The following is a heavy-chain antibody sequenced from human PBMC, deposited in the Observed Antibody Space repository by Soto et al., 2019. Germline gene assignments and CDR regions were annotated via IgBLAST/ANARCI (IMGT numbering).Heavy chain of an antibody. D-gene: IGHD3-22*01. CDR2: IYPGDSDT. J-gene: IGHJ5*02. V-gene: IGHV5-51*01. CDR3: ARGSSSGIAPRNWFDP. CDR1: GFTFTNYW. Sequence: GESLKISCKGSGFTFTNYWIGWVRQMPGKGLEWMGIIYPGDSDTRYSPSFQGQVTISADKSISTAYLQWSSLKASDTAMYYCARGSSSGIAPRNWFDPWGQGTLVTVSS.